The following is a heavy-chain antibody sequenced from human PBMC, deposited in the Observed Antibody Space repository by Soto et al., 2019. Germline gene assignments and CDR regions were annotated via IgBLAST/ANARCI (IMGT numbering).Heavy chain of an antibody. CDR3: AKTGVTCYCASPNWFDP. Sequence: EVQLFESGGGLVQPGGSLRLSCAASGFTFYTYAMSWVRQAPGKGLEWVSSISGSGGSTFYADAVKGRFTISRDNSNTTLYLHMTSLRAEDTAVYYCAKTGVTCYCASPNWFDPWGQGTLVTVSS. CDR2: ISGSGGST. CDR1: GFTFYTYA. J-gene: IGHJ5*02. V-gene: IGHV3-23*01. D-gene: IGHD2-21*01.